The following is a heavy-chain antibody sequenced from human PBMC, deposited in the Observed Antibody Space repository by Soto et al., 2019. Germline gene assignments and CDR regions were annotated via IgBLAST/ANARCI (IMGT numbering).Heavy chain of an antibody. Sequence: SEMLSLTCTVSGGSLSSLYWRWIRQSPGKGLEWIGYIYYNGSSNYNPSLKSRVTISVDTSKNQFSLKLSSVTAAGTAVYYFAKKGSSGWPPRPDWFDPWGQGTLVTVPQ. CDR1: GGSLSSLY. J-gene: IGHJ5*02. CDR2: IYYNGSS. CDR3: AKKGSSGWPPRPDWFDP. D-gene: IGHD6-19*01. V-gene: IGHV4-59*08.